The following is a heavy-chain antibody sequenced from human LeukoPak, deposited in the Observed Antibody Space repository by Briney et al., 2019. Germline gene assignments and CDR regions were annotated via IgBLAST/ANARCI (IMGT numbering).Heavy chain of an antibody. V-gene: IGHV1-2*06. CDR1: GYTFSGDC. CDR2: IRANNENI. CDR3: AKEPIQVIREFEY. Sequence: ASVKVSCKASGYTFSGDCIHWVRQAPGQGLEWMGRIRANNENIKYAQKFQGRVTMTSDTSTSTAYMELTRLTSDDTAVYYCAKEPIQVIREFEYWGQGTLVTVS. D-gene: IGHD5-18*01. J-gene: IGHJ4*02.